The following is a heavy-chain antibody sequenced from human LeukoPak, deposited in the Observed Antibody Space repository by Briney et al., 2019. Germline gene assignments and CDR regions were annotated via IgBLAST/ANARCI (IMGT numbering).Heavy chain of an antibody. D-gene: IGHD3-10*01. V-gene: IGHV4-59*08. CDR2: IYYSGST. J-gene: IGHJ4*02. Sequence: MPSETLSLTCTVSGGSISSYYWSWIRQPPGKGLEWIGYIYYSGSTNYNPSLKSRVTISVDTSKNQFSLKLSSVTAADTAVYYCASTIYGSGSRGFDHWGQGTLVTVSS. CDR3: ASTIYGSGSRGFDH. CDR1: GGSISSYY.